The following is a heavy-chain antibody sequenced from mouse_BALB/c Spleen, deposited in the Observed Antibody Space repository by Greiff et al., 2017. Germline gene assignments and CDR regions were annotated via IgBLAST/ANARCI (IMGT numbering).Heavy chain of an antibody. V-gene: IGHV5-6-4*01. CDR1: GFTFSSYT. Sequence: EVKVEESGGGLVKPGGSLKLSCAASGFTFSSYTMSWVRQTPEKRLEWVATISSGGSYTYYPDSVKGRFTISRDNAKNNLYLQMSSLKSEDTAMYYCARGCYDENYDVDDWGQGTSVTVSS. D-gene: IGHD2-12*01. CDR3: ARGCYDENYDVDD. CDR2: ISSGGSYT. J-gene: IGHJ4*01.